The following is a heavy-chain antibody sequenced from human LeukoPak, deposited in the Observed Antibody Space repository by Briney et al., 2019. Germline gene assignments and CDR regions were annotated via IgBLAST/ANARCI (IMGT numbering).Heavy chain of an antibody. CDR3: AGASRGSGTGGTPFDY. J-gene: IGHJ4*02. CDR2: IWYDGSNK. CDR1: GFTFSSYG. V-gene: IGHV3-33*01. Sequence: PGRSLRLSCAASGFTFSSYGMHWVRQAPGKGLEWVAVIWYDGSNKYYADSVKGRFTISRDNSKNTLYLQMNSLRAEDTAVYYCAGASRGSGTGGTPFDYWGQGTLVTVSS. D-gene: IGHD3-10*01.